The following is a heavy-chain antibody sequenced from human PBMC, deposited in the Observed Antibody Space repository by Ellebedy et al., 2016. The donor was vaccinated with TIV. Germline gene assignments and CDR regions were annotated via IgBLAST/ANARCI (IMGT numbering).Heavy chain of an antibody. CDR1: GYTFTNYY. CDR3: ARNVGHPYFCFDY. CDR2: IYPGDSDT. J-gene: IGHJ4*01. V-gene: IGHV5-51*01. D-gene: IGHD2/OR15-2a*01. Sequence: GESLKISCNGSGYTFTNYYIAWVRQVPGKGLEWMGLIYPGDSDTRYSPAFQGQVTISADKSITTAYLQWSGLKDSDTALYYCARNVGHPYFCFDYWGHGTQVTVSS.